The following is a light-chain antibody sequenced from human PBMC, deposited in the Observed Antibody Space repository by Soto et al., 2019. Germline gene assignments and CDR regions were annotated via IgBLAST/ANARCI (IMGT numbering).Light chain of an antibody. V-gene: IGLV7-43*01. J-gene: IGLJ3*02. Sequence: QAVVTQEPSLTVSPGGTVTLTCASSTGAVTSDYYPNWLQQKPGQAPRSLIHSTYTRHFWTPARFSGSLLGGKAALTVSDVQPEDEADYYCLLYHGAAQVFCGGNKLTVL. CDR2: STY. CDR1: TGAVTSDYY. CDR3: LLYHGAAQV.